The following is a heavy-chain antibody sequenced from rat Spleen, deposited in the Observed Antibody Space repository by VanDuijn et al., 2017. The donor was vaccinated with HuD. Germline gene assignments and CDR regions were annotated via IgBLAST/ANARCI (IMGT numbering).Heavy chain of an antibody. Sequence: EVQLVESDGGLVQPGRSLKLSCAASGFTFSDYYMAWVRQAPTKGLEWVATISSDGRRNYYRDSVKGRFTIYRDNAKNSLYLQMDSLRSEDTATYYGARLRYNPFDYWGQGVMVTVSS. V-gene: IGHV5-29*01. CDR2: ISSDGRRN. D-gene: IGHD1-5*01. J-gene: IGHJ2*01. CDR1: GFTFSDYY. CDR3: ARLRYNPFDY.